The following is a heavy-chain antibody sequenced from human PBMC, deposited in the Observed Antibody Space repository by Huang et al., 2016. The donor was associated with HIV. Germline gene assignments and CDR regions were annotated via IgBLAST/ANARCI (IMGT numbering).Heavy chain of an antibody. J-gene: IGHJ3*01. CDR1: GFPFIAYG. CDR2: IRYYGNND. V-gene: IGHV3-30*02. CDR3: VKERGSSRARSSFDF. D-gene: IGHD6-13*01. Sequence: QVRLVESGGGVVQPGASLTLSCSASGFPFIAYGMVWVRQAPGKGLEWVSFIRYYGNNDYLIGSVKGRFTISRDKSNNTLYLRMNSLRPEDTAVYYCVKERGSSRARSSFDFWGQGTSVIVSS.